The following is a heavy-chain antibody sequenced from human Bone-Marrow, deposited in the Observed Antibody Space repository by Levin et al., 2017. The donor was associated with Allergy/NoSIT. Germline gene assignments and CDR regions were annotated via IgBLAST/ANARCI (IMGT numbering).Heavy chain of an antibody. CDR1: GFTFSSYS. J-gene: IGHJ6*03. CDR2: ISSSGSTI. V-gene: IGHV3-48*01. CDR3: ARAAFYYYMDV. Sequence: GGSLRLSCAASGFTFSSYSMNWVRQAPGKGLEWVSYISSSGSTIYYADSVKGRFTISRDNAENSLFLQVNSLRAEDSAVYYCARAAFYYYMDVWGKGTTVTVSS.